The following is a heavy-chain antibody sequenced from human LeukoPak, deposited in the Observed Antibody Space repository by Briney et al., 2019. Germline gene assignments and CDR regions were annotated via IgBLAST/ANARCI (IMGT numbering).Heavy chain of an antibody. CDR3: ASFLGGNYANY. V-gene: IGHV4-39*01. CDR1: GGSISSYY. CDR2: IYYSGST. Sequence: PSETLSLTCTVSGGSISSYYWGWIRQPPGKGLEWIGSIYYSGSTYYNPSLKSRVTISVDTSKNQFSLKLSSVTAADTAVYYCASFLGGNYANYWGQGTLVTVSS. D-gene: IGHD4-23*01. J-gene: IGHJ4*02.